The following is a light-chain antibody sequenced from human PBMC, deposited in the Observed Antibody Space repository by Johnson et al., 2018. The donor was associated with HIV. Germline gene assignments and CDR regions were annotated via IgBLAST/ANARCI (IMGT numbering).Light chain of an antibody. J-gene: IGLJ1*01. CDR2: DND. CDR1: SSNIGNNY. Sequence: HSVLTQPPSVSAAPGQRVTISCSGSSSNIGNNYVSWYQHLPGTSPKLLIYDNDKRPSGIPDRFSGSKSGTSATLDITGLQTGDEGDYYCGAWDSSLNAYVFGTGTKVTVL. V-gene: IGLV1-51*01. CDR3: GAWDSSLNAYV.